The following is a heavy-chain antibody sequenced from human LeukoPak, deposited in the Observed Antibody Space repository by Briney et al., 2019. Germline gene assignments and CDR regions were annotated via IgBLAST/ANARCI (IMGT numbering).Heavy chain of an antibody. CDR1: GYTFTSYG. CDR2: ISAYNGNT. Sequence: GAPVKVSCKASGYTFTSYGISWVRQAPGQGLEWMGWISAYNGNTNYAQKLQGRVTMTTDTSTSTAYMELRSLRSDDTAVYYCARLGYCSSTSCSRWWFDPWGQGTLVTVSS. J-gene: IGHJ5*02. V-gene: IGHV1-18*01. CDR3: ARLGYCSSTSCSRWWFDP. D-gene: IGHD2-2*01.